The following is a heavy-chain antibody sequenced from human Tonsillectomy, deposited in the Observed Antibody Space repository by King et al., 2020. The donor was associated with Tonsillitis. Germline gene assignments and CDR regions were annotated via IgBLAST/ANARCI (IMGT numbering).Heavy chain of an antibody. J-gene: IGHJ4*02. V-gene: IGHV3-7*03. D-gene: IGHD3-10*02. CDR3: AGGALYFVPT. CDR1: GFPFSTDW. Sequence: VQLVQSGGGLVQPGGSLRLSCAASGFPFSTDWMTWVRQAPGKGLEWVANIKQNGSETYYVDSVKGGFTISRDNAKNSLYLQRNSLRAEDTAVNYFAGGALYFVPTWGQGTLVTVSS. CDR2: IKQNGSET.